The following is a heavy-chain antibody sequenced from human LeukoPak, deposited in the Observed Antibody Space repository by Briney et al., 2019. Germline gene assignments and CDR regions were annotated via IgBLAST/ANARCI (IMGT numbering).Heavy chain of an antibody. V-gene: IGHV4-39*07. CDR1: VCSISSSSYY. CDR2: IYYSGST. Sequence: SETLSLTCPFSVCSISSSSYYWCWIRQPPGKGLEWIGSIYYSGSTYYNPSLKSRFTISVDTSKNHFSLKLSSVTAADTAVYYCAREAGDYGSHFDCWGQGTLVTVSS. CDR3: AREAGDYGSHFDC. D-gene: IGHD4-17*01. J-gene: IGHJ4*02.